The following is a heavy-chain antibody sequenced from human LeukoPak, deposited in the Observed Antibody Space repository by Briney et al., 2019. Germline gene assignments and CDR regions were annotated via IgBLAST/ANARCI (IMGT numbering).Heavy chain of an antibody. CDR2: INHSGNT. CDR3: ARGLYLTTRGGAAAGFLDY. J-gene: IGHJ4*02. V-gene: IGHV4-34*01. D-gene: IGHD6-13*01. Sequence: SETLSLTCAVYGEFFSGSYWNWIRQSPGKGLEWIGEINHSGNTNYNPSLKSRVTISVDTSQKQFSLRLSSVTAADAAVYYCARGLYLTTRGGAAAGFLDYWGQGTLVTVSS. CDR1: GEFFSGSY.